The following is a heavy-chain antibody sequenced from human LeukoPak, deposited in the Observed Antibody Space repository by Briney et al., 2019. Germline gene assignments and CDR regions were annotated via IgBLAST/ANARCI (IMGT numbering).Heavy chain of an antibody. V-gene: IGHV3-48*03. CDR1: GFTFSSYE. J-gene: IGHJ6*04. CDR2: ISSSGSTI. CDR3: AAFSKRESGYDPYYYYGMDV. D-gene: IGHD5-12*01. Sequence: PGGSLRLSCAASGFTFSSYEMNWVRQAPGKGLEWVSYISSSGSTIYYADSVKGRFAISRDNAKNSLYLQMNSLRAEDTAVYYCAAFSKRESGYDPYYYYGMDVWGKGTTVTVSS.